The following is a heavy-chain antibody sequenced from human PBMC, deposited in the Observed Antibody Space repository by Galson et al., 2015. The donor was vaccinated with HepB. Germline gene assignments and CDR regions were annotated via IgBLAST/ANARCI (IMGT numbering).Heavy chain of an antibody. CDR2: IDWDDDK. D-gene: IGHD3-10*01. V-gene: IGHV2-70*11. CDR1: GFSLSTSGMC. J-gene: IGHJ4*02. CDR3: ARMTYYGSGRSFDY. Sequence: PALVKPTQTLTLTCTFSGFSLSTSGMCVSWIRQPPGKALEWLARIDWDDDKYYSTSLKTRLTISKDTSKNQVVLTMTNMDPVDTATYYCARMTYYGSGRSFDYWGQGTLVTVSS.